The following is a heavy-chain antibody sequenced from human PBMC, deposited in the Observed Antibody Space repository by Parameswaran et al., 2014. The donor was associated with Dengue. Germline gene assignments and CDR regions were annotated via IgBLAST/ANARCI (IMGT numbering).Heavy chain of an antibody. CDR3: ARAYSGYAPT. Sequence: VRQAPGQRLEWMGVIMPIFGTANYAQKFQGRVTITADESTSTAYMELSSLRSEDTAVYYCARAYSGYAPTWGQGTMVTVSS. V-gene: IGHV1-69*01. D-gene: IGHD5-12*01. J-gene: IGHJ3*01. CDR2: IMPIFGTA.